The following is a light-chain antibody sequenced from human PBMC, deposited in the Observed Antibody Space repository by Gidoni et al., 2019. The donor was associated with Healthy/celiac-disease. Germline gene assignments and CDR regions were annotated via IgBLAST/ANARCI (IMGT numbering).Light chain of an antibody. Sequence: IVTTQSPLFLPVTPGEPASISCRSSQSLLHSNGYNYLDWYLQKPEQSPQLLIYLGSNRASGVPDRFSGSGSGTDFTLKISRVEAEDVGVYYCMQALQTPITFXQXTRLEIK. V-gene: IGKV2-28*01. CDR1: QSLLHSNGYNY. J-gene: IGKJ5*01. CDR3: MQALQTPIT. CDR2: LGS.